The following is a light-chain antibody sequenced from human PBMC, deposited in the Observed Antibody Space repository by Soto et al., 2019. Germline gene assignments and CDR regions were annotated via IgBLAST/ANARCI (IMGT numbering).Light chain of an antibody. CDR3: CSYAGSGIDWV. Sequence: QSVLTQPASVSGSPGQSITISCTGTSSDVGSYNLVSWYQQHPGRAPKLMIYEVSSRPSAVSNRFSGSKSGNTCSLTISGLQAEDEGDYYCCSYAGSGIDWVLGGGPKVTLL. CDR1: SSDVGSYNL. CDR2: EVS. J-gene: IGLJ3*02. V-gene: IGLV2-23*02.